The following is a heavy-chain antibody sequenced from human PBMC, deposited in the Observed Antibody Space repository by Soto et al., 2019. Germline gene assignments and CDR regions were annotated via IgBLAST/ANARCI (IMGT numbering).Heavy chain of an antibody. CDR2: IIPIFGTA. Sequence: QVQLVQSGAEVKKPGSSVKVSCKASGGTFSSYAISWVRQAPGQGLEWMGGIIPIFGTANYAQKFQGRVTITADXXTXTXXMELSSLRSEDTAVYYCARDGDCSGGSCQRVAFDYWGQGTLVTVSS. D-gene: IGHD2-15*01. V-gene: IGHV1-69*12. CDR1: GGTFSSYA. J-gene: IGHJ4*02. CDR3: ARDGDCSGGSCQRVAFDY.